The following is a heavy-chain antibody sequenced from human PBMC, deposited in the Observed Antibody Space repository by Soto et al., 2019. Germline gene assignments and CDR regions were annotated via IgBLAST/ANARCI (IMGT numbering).Heavy chain of an antibody. D-gene: IGHD3-10*01. V-gene: IGHV4-30-4*01. Sequence: QVQLQESGPRLVKPSQTLSLTCTVSGDSIGSGDYYWTWIRQPPGKGLEWIGYIYYIGTTFYNPSLESRVNISVDTSKNQFSLRVTSVTAADKAVYYCARGSTYYGFVTWGQGTLITVSS. CDR2: IYYIGTT. CDR1: GDSIGSGDYY. CDR3: ARGSTYYGFVT. J-gene: IGHJ5*02.